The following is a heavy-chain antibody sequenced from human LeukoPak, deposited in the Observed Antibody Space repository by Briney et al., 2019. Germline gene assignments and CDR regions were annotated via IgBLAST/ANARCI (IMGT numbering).Heavy chain of an antibody. Sequence: ASVKVSCKASGYTFTSYGISWMRQAPGQGLEWMGWISAYNGNTNYAQKLQGRVTMTTDTSTSTAYMELRSLRSDDTAVYYCATSSKYYYDSSGSFDYWGQGTLVTVSS. D-gene: IGHD3-22*01. CDR2: ISAYNGNT. CDR1: GYTFTSYG. V-gene: IGHV1-18*01. J-gene: IGHJ4*02. CDR3: ATSSKYYYDSSGSFDY.